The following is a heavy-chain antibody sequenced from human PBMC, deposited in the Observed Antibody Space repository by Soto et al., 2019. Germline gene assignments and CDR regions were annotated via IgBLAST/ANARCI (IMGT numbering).Heavy chain of an antibody. CDR2: VGTNNHNT. D-gene: IGHD3-22*01. CDR1: GYTFTAYG. V-gene: IGHV1-18*01. J-gene: IGHJ4*02. CDR3: ARELNTDSSAYFSFAY. Sequence: QVQLVQSGPEVKMPGASVKVSCKTSGYTFTAYGLAWLRQAPGQRPEWMGWVGTNNHNTNYAEKFQGGVTIITDTSTATTYRELRSLRSDDTAVYYCARELNTDSSAYFSFAYWGQGTLVTVSS.